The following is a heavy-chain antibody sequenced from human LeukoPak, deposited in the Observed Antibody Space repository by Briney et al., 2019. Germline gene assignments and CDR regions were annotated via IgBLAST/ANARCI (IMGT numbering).Heavy chain of an antibody. D-gene: IGHD6-19*01. V-gene: IGHV3-30*18. CDR1: GFTFSSYG. Sequence: PGGSLRLSCAASGFTFSSYGMHWVRQAPGKGLEWVAVISYDGSNKYYADSVKGRFTISRDNSKNTLYLQMNSLRAEDTAVYYCAKDRKWLKWTYFDYWGQGTLVTVSS. CDR2: ISYDGSNK. J-gene: IGHJ4*02. CDR3: AKDRKWLKWTYFDY.